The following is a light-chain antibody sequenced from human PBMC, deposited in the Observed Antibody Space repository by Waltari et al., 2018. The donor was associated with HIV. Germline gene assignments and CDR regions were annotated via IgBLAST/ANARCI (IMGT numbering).Light chain of an antibody. CDR2: PAS. CDR3: QQYKSYPFT. CDR1: QDISGS. V-gene: IGKV1-16*02. J-gene: IGKJ4*01. Sequence: DIQMTQSPSSLSASVGDRVTITCRASQDISGSLTWFQQKPGKAPKPLIYPASTLQRGVPSKFSGSASGTDFTLTISSLQPDDFATYYCQQYKSYPFTFGGGTKVEI.